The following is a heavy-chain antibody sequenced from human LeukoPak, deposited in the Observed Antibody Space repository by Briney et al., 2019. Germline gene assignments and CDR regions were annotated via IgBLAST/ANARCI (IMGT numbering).Heavy chain of an antibody. D-gene: IGHD1-14*01. CDR1: GYTFIGYY. CDR2: INPKTGGT. J-gene: IGHJ6*03. CDR3: ARDPGAHYNYYLMDV. V-gene: IGHV1-2*02. Sequence: GASVKVSCKASGYTFIGYYMHWVRQAPGQGLEWMGWINPKTGGTNYAQKFQGRVTMTRDTSISTAFMELSRLRSDDTAVYYCARDPGAHYNYYLMDVWGKGTTVTISS.